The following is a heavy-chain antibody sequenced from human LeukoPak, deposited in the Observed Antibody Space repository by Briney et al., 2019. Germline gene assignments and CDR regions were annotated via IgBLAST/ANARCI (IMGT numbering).Heavy chain of an antibody. Sequence: ASVKVSCKASGYTFTSYYMHWVRQAPGQGLEWMGIINPSGGSTSYAQKFQGRVTMTRDMSTSTVYMELSSLRSEDTAVYYCARGPVPYYYDSSGYYPFDYWGQGTLVTVSS. V-gene: IGHV1-46*01. J-gene: IGHJ4*02. CDR1: GYTFTSYY. D-gene: IGHD3-22*01. CDR3: ARGPVPYYYDSSGYYPFDY. CDR2: INPSGGST.